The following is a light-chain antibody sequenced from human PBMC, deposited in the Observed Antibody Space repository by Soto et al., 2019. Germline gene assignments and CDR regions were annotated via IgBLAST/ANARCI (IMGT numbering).Light chain of an antibody. Sequence: EVVMTQSPATLSVSPGERATLSCRASQSVSSNLAWYQQKPGQAPRLLIYDTSSRAIGIPDRFSGSGSGTDFTLTISRRELEDFAVYYCQQYGSSPATFGQGTKVDIK. CDR3: QQYGSSPAT. V-gene: IGKV3-20*01. J-gene: IGKJ1*01. CDR2: DTS. CDR1: QSVSSN.